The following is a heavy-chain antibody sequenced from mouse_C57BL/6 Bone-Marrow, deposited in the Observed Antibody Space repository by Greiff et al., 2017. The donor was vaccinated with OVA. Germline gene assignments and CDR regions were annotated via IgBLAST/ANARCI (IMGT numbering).Heavy chain of an antibody. D-gene: IGHD1-1*01. V-gene: IGHV5-6*01. CDR1: GFTFSSYG. J-gene: IGHJ4*01. CDR2: ISSGGSYT. CDR3: ARHGYYGSPYAMDY. Sequence: EVMLVESGGDLVKPGGSLKLSCAASGFTFSSYGMSWVRQTPDKRLEWVATISSGGSYTYYPDSVKGRFTISRDNAKNTLYLQMSSLKSEDTAMYYCARHGYYGSPYAMDYWGQGTSVTVSS.